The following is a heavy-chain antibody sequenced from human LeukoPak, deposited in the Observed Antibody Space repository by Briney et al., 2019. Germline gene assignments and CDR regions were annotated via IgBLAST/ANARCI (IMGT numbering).Heavy chain of an antibody. CDR3: ARSKLAVSGNYFDY. Sequence: PGGSLRLSCAASGFTLSSYWMSWVRQAPGKGLEWVANIKQDGSEKYYVDSVKGRFTISRDNAKNSLYLQMNSLRAEDTAVYYCARSKLAVSGNYFDYWGQGILVTVSS. J-gene: IGHJ4*02. V-gene: IGHV3-7*01. CDR1: GFTLSSYW. CDR2: IKQDGSEK. D-gene: IGHD6-19*01.